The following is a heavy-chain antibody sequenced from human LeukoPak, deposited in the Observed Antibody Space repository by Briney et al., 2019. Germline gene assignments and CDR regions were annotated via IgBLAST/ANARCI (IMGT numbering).Heavy chain of an antibody. V-gene: IGHV3-30-3*01. CDR1: GFTFSSYA. Sequence: GGSLRLSCAASGFTFSSYAMHWVRQAPGKGLEWVAVISYDGSNKYYADSVKGRFTISRDNSKNTLYVQVNSLGTEDTAAYYCAKGSYYDSSGSFYFDYWGQGTLGHRLL. CDR3: AKGSYYDSSGSFYFDY. J-gene: IGHJ4*02. D-gene: IGHD3-22*01. CDR2: ISYDGSNK.